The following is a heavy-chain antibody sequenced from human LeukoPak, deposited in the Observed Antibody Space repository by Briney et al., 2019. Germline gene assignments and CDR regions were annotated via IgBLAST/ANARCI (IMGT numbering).Heavy chain of an antibody. CDR3: ARDLTLPYTEDAFDI. J-gene: IGHJ3*02. CDR1: GASISSGSYY. V-gene: IGHV4-61*02. D-gene: IGHD4-11*01. Sequence: PSQTLSLTCTVSGASISSGSYYWSWIRQPAGKGLEWIGRIYTTGSTNYNPSLKSRVTISLDMSKNQFSLKLSSVTAADTAVYYCARDLTLPYTEDAFDIWGQGTMVTVSS. CDR2: IYTTGST.